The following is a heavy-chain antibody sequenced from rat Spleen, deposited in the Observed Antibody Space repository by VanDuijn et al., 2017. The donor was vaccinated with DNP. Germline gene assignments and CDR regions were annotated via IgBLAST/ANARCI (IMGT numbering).Heavy chain of an antibody. CDR2: IIFDASRT. CDR3: ARHGRVTTVATYWYFDF. J-gene: IGHJ1*01. V-gene: IGHV5-7*01. D-gene: IGHD1-3*01. Sequence: EVQLVESGGGLVQPGRSLKLSCAASGFTFGDYNVAWVRQTPKESLEWVATIIFDASRTYYRDSVKGRFTISRDNAKSILYLQMDSLRSEDTATYFCARHGRVTTVATYWYFDFWGPGTMVTVSS. CDR1: GFTFGDYN.